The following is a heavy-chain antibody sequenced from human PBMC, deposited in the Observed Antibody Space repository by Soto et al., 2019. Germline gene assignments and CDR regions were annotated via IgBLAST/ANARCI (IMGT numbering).Heavy chain of an antibody. CDR3: ARGFYYGSGAKPHYSYYMDV. V-gene: IGHV1-69*02. CDR2: IIPILGIA. Sequence: QVQLVQSGAEVKKPGSSVKVSCKASGGTFSSYTISWVRQAPGQGLEWMGRIIPILGIANYAQKFQGRVTITADKSTSTAYMELSSLRSEDTAVYYCARGFYYGSGAKPHYSYYMDVWGKGTTVTVSS. J-gene: IGHJ6*03. D-gene: IGHD3-10*01. CDR1: GGTFSSYT.